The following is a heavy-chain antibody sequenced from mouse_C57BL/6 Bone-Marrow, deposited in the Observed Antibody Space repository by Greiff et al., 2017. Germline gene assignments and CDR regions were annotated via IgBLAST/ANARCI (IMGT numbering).Heavy chain of an antibody. CDR1: GYTFTSYW. CDR2: IVPSESYT. Sequence: VQLQQPGAELVMPGASVKLSCKASGYTFTSYWMHWVKQRPGQGLEWIGEIVPSESYTNYNQKFKGKSTLTVDKSSNTAYMQLSSLTSEDSAVYYCAREQLRRRDEMDYWGQGTSVTVSS. J-gene: IGHJ4*01. D-gene: IGHD3-2*02. CDR3: AREQLRRRDEMDY. V-gene: IGHV1-69*01.